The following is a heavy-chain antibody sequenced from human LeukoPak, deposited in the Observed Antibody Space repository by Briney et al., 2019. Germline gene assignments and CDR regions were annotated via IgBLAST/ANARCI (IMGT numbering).Heavy chain of an antibody. J-gene: IGHJ5*02. Sequence: PSETLSLTCTVSGGSISSYYWSWIRQPPGKGLEWIGYVYTSGSTNYNPSLKSRVTMSVDTSKNQFSLKLSSVTAADTAVYYCARDQGDNYYGSGSYMNWFDPWGQGTLVTVSS. V-gene: IGHV4-4*08. D-gene: IGHD3-10*01. CDR2: VYTSGST. CDR1: GGSISSYY. CDR3: ARDQGDNYYGSGSYMNWFDP.